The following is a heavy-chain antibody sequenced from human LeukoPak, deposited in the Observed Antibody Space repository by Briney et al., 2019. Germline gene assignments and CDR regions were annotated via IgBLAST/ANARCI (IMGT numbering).Heavy chain of an antibody. J-gene: IGHJ5*02. D-gene: IGHD3-10*01. Sequence: ASVKVSCKASGYTFTGYYIHWVRQAPGQGLEWMGWINPNSGDTSYAQKFQGWVTMTRDTPISTVYMELTRLRSDDTAVYYCARNHRSGSYDHWFDPWGQGTLVTVSS. CDR1: GYTFTGYY. CDR3: ARNHRSGSYDHWFDP. CDR2: INPNSGDT. V-gene: IGHV1-2*04.